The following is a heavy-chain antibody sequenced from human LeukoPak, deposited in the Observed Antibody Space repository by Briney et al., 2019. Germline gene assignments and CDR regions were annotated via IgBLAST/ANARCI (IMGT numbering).Heavy chain of an antibody. CDR2: ISAYNGNT. V-gene: IGHV1-18*01. CDR1: GYTFTSYG. J-gene: IGHJ6*03. D-gene: IGHD2-2*01. Sequence: ASVKVSCKASGYTFTSYGISWVRQAPGQGLEWMGWISAYNGNTNYAQKLQGRVTMTTDTSTSTAYMELRSLRSDDTAVYYCARGLVVPAASRYYYYYYMDVWGQGTTVTVSS. CDR3: ARGLVVPAASRYYYYYYMDV.